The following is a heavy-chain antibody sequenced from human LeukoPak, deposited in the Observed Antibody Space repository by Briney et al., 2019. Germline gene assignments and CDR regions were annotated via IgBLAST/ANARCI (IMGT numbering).Heavy chain of an antibody. J-gene: IGHJ4*02. CDR3: ARSEYYYASGTYDFDY. Sequence: GGSLRLSCAASGFTFSSYGMHWVRQAPGKGLEWVAFIRYDGSNKYYADSVKGRFTISRDNSKNTLYLQMNSLRAEDTAVYYCARSEYYYASGTYDFDYWGQGTLVTVSS. V-gene: IGHV3-30*02. CDR1: GFTFSSYG. D-gene: IGHD3-10*01. CDR2: IRYDGSNK.